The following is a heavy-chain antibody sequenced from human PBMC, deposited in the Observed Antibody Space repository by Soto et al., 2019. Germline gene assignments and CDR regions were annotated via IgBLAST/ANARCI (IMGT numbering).Heavy chain of an antibody. CDR1: GFTFSSYS. V-gene: IGHV3-48*02. CDR2: ISSSSSTI. Sequence: GGSLRLSCAASGFTFSSYSMNWVRQAPGKGLEWVSYISSSSSTIYYADSVKGRFTISRDNAKNSLYLQMNSLRDKDTAVYYCARDSPSYGMDVWGQGTTVTVSS. J-gene: IGHJ6*02. CDR3: ARDSPSYGMDV.